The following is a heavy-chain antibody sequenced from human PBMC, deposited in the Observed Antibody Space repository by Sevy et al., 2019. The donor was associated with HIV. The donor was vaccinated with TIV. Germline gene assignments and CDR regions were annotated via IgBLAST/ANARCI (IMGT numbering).Heavy chain of an antibody. J-gene: IGHJ3*02. D-gene: IGHD3-10*01. Sequence: GGSLRLSCAASGFTFRSYGMHWVRQAPGKGLEWVAFIRYNGSTKNYADSVKGRFTISRDNSKNTLYLQMNSLREDDTSLYYCAKGLGMVQGALLSDDIWGQGTMVTVSS. CDR2: IRYNGSTK. CDR1: GFTFRSYG. V-gene: IGHV3-30*02. CDR3: AKGLGMVQGALLSDDI.